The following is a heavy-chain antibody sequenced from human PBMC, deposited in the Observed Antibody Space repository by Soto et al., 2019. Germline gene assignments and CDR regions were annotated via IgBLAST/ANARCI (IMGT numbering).Heavy chain of an antibody. J-gene: IGHJ4*02. Sequence: EVQLVESGGGLAQPGGSLRLSCAVSGLKFGDHWMTWVRQAPGKGLEWVGNIKADGSGKYYMDSVKGRFSISRDNAKSSLYLQMNSLRAEDTAVYYCARDIGWYHLDYWGQGTLVTVSS. D-gene: IGHD1-20*01. CDR2: IKADGSGK. CDR1: GLKFGDHW. CDR3: ARDIGWYHLDY. V-gene: IGHV3-7*03.